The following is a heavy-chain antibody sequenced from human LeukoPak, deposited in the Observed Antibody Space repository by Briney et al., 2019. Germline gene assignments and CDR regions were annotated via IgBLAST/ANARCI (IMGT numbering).Heavy chain of an antibody. J-gene: IGHJ4*02. CDR3: ARDLAVTTRAH. Sequence: SVTVSCKASGGTFSSYAISWVRQAPGQGLEWMGWIIPIFGTPNYAQKFQGRVTITADESTSTASMELSSLRSEDTGVYYCARDLAVTTRAHWGQGTLVTVSS. CDR1: GGTFSSYA. V-gene: IGHV1-69*13. D-gene: IGHD4-17*01. CDR2: IIPIFGTP.